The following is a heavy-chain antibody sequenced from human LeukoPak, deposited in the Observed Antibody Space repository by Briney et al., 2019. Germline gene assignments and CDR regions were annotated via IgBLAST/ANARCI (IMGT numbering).Heavy chain of an antibody. J-gene: IGHJ4*02. D-gene: IGHD6-13*01. CDR3: AIWGQQLAFDY. Sequence: ASVKVSCKASGGTFSSYAISWVRQAPGQGLEWMGGIIPIFGTANYAQKFQGRVTITTDESTSTAYMELSSLRSEDTAVYYCAIWGQQLAFDYWGQGTLVNVSS. CDR1: GGTFSSYA. CDR2: IIPIFGTA. V-gene: IGHV1-69*05.